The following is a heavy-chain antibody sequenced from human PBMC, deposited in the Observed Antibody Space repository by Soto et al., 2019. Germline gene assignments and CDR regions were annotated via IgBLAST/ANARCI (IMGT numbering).Heavy chain of an antibody. CDR3: ARRHVLIDAFDI. CDR2: IDPSDSYT. V-gene: IGHV5-10-1*01. J-gene: IGHJ3*02. CDR1: GYSFTSYW. Sequence: GESLKISCKGSGYSFTSYWISWVRQMPGKGLEWIGRIDPSDSYTNYSPSFQGHVTISADKSISTAYLQWSTLKASDTAMYYCARRHVLIDAFDIWGQGTMVTVSS. D-gene: IGHD3-10*01.